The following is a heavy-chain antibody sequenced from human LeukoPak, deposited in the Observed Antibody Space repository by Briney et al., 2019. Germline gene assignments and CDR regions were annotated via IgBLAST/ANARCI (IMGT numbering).Heavy chain of an antibody. V-gene: IGHV1-18*01. CDR2: NSAYNGNT. CDR3: ARDPLYDFWSGYLSPVYYYYYMDV. Sequence: ASVKVSCKASGYTFTSYGISWVRQAPGQGLEWMGWNSAYNGNTNYAQKLQGRVTMTTDTSTSTAYMELRSLRSDDTAVYYCARDPLYDFWSGYLSPVYYYYYMDVWGKGTTVTVSS. J-gene: IGHJ6*03. CDR1: GYTFTSYG. D-gene: IGHD3-3*01.